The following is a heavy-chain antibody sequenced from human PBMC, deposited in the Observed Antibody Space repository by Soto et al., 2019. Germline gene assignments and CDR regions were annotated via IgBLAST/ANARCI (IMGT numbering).Heavy chain of an antibody. CDR1: GFTFSSYA. CDR3: ARRGPGTYLDY. CDR2: ISGSGDST. J-gene: IGHJ4*02. V-gene: IGHV3-23*01. D-gene: IGHD6-13*01. Sequence: PGGSLRLSCAASGFTFSSYAMNWVRQAPGKGLEWVSVISGSGDSTYYADSVRGRFTISRDNSKNTLYLQMNRLRAEDTAVYYCARRGPGTYLDYWGQGTLVTVSS.